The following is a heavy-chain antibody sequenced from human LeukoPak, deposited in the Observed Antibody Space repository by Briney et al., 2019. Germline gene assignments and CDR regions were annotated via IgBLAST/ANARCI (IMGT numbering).Heavy chain of an antibody. V-gene: IGHV3-15*01. CDR2: IKSKTDGGTT. D-gene: IGHD3-3*01. CDR1: GFTFSNAW. J-gene: IGHJ4*02. Sequence: PGGSLRLSCAASGFTFSNAWMSWVRRAPGKGLEWVGRIKSKTDGGTTDYAAPVKGRFTISRDDSKNTLYLQMNSLKTEDTAVYYCTTDRQDYDFWSGYYNDYWGQGTLVTVSS. CDR3: TTDRQDYDFWSGYYNDY.